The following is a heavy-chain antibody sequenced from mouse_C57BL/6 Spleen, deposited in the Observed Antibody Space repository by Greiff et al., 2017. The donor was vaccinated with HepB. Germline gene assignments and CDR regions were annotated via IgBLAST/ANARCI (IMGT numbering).Heavy chain of an antibody. J-gene: IGHJ3*01. V-gene: IGHV1-59*01. CDR1: GYTFTSYW. CDR2: IDPSDSYT. CDR3: AREGTYGSSLAY. Sequence: QVQLKQPGAELVRPGTSVKLSCKASGYTFTSYWMHWVKQRPGQGLEWIGVIDPSDSYTNYNQKFKGKATLTVDTSSSTAYMQLSSLTSEDSAVYYCAREGTYGSSLAYWGQGTLVTVSA. D-gene: IGHD1-1*01.